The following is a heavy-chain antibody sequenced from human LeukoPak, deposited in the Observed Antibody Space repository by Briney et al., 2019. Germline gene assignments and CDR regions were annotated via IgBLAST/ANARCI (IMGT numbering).Heavy chain of an antibody. Sequence: GGSLRLSCAASGFTFDDYTMHWVRQAPGKGLEWVSLISWDSDTTYYGDSVKGRFTTSRDNSKNALYLQMNSLKTEDTAVYYCAKKGYGGNSGGAYFDYWGQGTLVTVSS. V-gene: IGHV3-43*01. CDR1: GFTFDDYT. J-gene: IGHJ4*02. D-gene: IGHD4-23*01. CDR2: ISWDSDTT. CDR3: AKKGYGGNSGGAYFDY.